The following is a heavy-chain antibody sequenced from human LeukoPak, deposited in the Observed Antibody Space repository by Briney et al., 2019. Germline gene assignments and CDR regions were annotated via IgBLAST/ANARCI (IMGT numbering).Heavy chain of an antibody. Sequence: SETLSLTCTVSGYSISSGYYWAWIRQPPEKGLEWIGTIYYSGSTYYNVSLKSRVTISVDTSKNQFSLNLSSVTAADTAVYYCARLRSPGDFDHWGQGTLVTVSS. J-gene: IGHJ4*02. V-gene: IGHV4-38-2*02. D-gene: IGHD1-26*01. CDR3: ARLRSPGDFDH. CDR2: IYYSGST. CDR1: GYSISSGYY.